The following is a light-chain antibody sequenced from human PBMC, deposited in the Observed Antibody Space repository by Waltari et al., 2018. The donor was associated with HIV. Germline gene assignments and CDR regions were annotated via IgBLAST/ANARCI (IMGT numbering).Light chain of an antibody. CDR1: QTIYHY. V-gene: IGKV1-39*01. CDR2: AAS. J-gene: IGKJ3*01. CDR3: QQSSDLPST. Sequence: DIQMTQSQSSLSASIGDRVTITCRASQTIYHYLNLYQHEPGKPPKLLIYAASTLQSGVPSRFSASGSGTDFTLTINNLQPEDFATYYCQQSSDLPSTFGPGTKVDLK.